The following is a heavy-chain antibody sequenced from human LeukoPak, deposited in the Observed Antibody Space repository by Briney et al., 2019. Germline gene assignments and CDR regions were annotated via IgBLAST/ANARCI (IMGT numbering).Heavy chain of an antibody. D-gene: IGHD3-9*01. CDR2: IYYTGNT. J-gene: IGHJ6*02. CDR1: SCTSNNSRYY. CDR3: ARDSAHYDILSGYYYNGMGV. Sequence: SSQNLSLNSSVSSCTSNNSRYYRNSIRQHPGKGLERNRYIYYTGNTHYNQSLNSRVTISVDTSKSQFSLKLSSLTAADTAVYYCARDSAHYDILSGYYYNGMGVWGQGTTVTVSS. V-gene: IGHV4-31*03.